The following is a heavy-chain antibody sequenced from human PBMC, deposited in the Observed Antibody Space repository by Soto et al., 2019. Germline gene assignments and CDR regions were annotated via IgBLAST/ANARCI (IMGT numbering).Heavy chain of an antibody. CDR3: AKGRSLVAANFGNY. D-gene: IGHD5-12*01. J-gene: IGHJ4*02. CDR1: GFTFSSNA. V-gene: IGHV3-23*01. Sequence: EVQLLESGGNLVQSGGSLRLSCAASGFTFSSNAMSWVRQAPGKGLEWVSTITGSGDNTHYADSVKGRFTISRDNSKNTLYLQMNSLRAEDTALYYCAKGRSLVAANFGNYWGQGTLVTVSS. CDR2: ITGSGDNT.